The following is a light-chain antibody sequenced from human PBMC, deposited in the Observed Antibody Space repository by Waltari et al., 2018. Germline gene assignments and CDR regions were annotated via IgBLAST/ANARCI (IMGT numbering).Light chain of an antibody. CDR3: QQSYSTLRT. CDR1: QSISSY. V-gene: IGKV1-39*01. J-gene: IGKJ4*01. Sequence: DIQMTQSPSSLSASVGDRFTITCRASQSISSYLNWYQQKPGKAPKLLIYAASSLQSGVPSRFSGSGSGTDFTLTISSLQPEDFATYYCQQSYSTLRTFGGGTKVEI. CDR2: AAS.